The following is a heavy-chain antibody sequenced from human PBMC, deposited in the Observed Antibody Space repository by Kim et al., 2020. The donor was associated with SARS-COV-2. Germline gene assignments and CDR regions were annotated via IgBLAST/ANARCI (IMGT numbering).Heavy chain of an antibody. J-gene: IGHJ6*03. Sequence: YYADSVKGRFSISRENARNSRYMEMNSLRAEDTAVYYCARVFGYYYYMDVWRKGTTVTVSS. V-gene: IGHV3-21*01. CDR3: ARVFGYYYYMDV. D-gene: IGHD3-16*01.